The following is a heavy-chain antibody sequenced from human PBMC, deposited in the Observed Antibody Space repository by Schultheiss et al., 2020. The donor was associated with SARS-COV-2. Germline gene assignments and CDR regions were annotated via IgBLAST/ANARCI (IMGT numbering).Heavy chain of an antibody. Sequence: GGSLRLSCAASGFTFSTYPMHWVRQAPGKGLEWVAVISYEGSKKDYADSVKGRFTISRDNSKKTLYLQMNRLRAEDTAVYYCARDRDCSSTSCSDAFDIWGQGTMVTVSS. J-gene: IGHJ3*02. V-gene: IGHV3-30*04. D-gene: IGHD2-2*01. CDR3: ARDRDCSSTSCSDAFDI. CDR2: ISYEGSKK. CDR1: GFTFSTYP.